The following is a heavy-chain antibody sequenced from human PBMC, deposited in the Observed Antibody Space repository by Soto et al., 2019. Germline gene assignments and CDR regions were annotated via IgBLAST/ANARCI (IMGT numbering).Heavy chain of an antibody. D-gene: IGHD1-26*01. J-gene: IGHJ4*02. Sequence: QVQLVQSGAEVKKPGASVKVSCKASGYTFTSYGISWVRQAPGQGLEWMGWISAYNGNTNYAQKLQGRVTMTTDTSTRTADMELRSLRSDDTAVYYCARDGFSGSRQGYFDYWGQGTLVTVSS. CDR2: ISAYNGNT. V-gene: IGHV1-18*01. CDR3: ARDGFSGSRQGYFDY. CDR1: GYTFTSYG.